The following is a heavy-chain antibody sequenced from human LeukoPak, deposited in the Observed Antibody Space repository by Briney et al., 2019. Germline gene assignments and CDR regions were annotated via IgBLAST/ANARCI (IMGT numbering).Heavy chain of an antibody. J-gene: IGHJ4*02. CDR1: GFTFDDYA. CDR3: AKGALTMIVGGFEH. D-gene: IGHD3-22*01. CDR2: ISWNSGSI. V-gene: IGHV3-9*03. Sequence: PGRSLRLSCAASGFTFDDYAMHWVRRTPGKGLEGVSSISWNSGSIGYADSVRGRFTISRDNAKKSLYLPMNGLRAEDMALYYCAKGALTMIVGGFEHWGQGTLVTVSS.